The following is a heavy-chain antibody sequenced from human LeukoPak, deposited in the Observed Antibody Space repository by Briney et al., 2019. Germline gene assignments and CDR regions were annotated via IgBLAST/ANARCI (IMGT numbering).Heavy chain of an antibody. J-gene: IGHJ4*02. CDR2: ISGSGGST. D-gene: IGHD3-22*01. CDR1: GFTFSSYA. Sequence: PGGSLRLSCAASGFTFSSYAMSWVRQAPGKGLEWVSAISGSGGSTYYADSVKGRFTISRDNSKNTLYLQMNSLRAEDTAVYYCAKAGVHDSSGYTDFDYWGQGTLVTVSS. V-gene: IGHV3-23*01. CDR3: AKAGVHDSSGYTDFDY.